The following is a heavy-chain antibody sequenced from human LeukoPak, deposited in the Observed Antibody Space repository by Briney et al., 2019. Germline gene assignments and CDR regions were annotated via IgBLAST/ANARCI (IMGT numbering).Heavy chain of an antibody. CDR1: GFTFSSYA. CDR2: ISYDGSTK. Sequence: PGGSLRLSCAASGFTFSSYAIHWVRQAPGKGLEWVAVISYDGSTKYNADSVKGRFTISRDTAKNSLFLQMDSLRAEDTAVYYCARRFDSWGQGTLVTVSS. V-gene: IGHV3-30*04. J-gene: IGHJ5*01. CDR3: ARRFDS.